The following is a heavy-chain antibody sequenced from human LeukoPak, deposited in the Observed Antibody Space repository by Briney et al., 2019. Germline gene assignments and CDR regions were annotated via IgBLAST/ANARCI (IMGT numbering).Heavy chain of an antibody. J-gene: IGHJ3*02. CDR1: GGSISSSSYY. CDR3: ARDHGDAFDI. CDR2: IYYSGST. Sequence: SETLSLTCTVSGGSISSSSYYWGWIRQPPGQGLEWIGSIYYSGSTYYNPSLKSRVTISVDTSKNQFSLKLSSVTAADTAVYYCARDHGDAFDIWGQGTMVTVSS. V-gene: IGHV4-39*07.